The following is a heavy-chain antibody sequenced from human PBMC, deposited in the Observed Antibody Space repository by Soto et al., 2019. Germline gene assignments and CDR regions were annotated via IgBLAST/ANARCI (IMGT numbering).Heavy chain of an antibody. D-gene: IGHD1-26*01. CDR1: VFTFSSYG. CDR3: ARVRETSGSYDFDY. CDR2: IWCDGSNK. V-gene: IGHV3-33*01. Sequence: QPVGSLRLSCASSVFTFSSYGMHCVRHSPGKWLEWVAVIWCDGSNKYYADSVKGRFTISRDNSKNTLYLQMNSLRAEDTAVCHCARVRETSGSYDFDYLGQGTLVTVSS. J-gene: IGHJ4*02.